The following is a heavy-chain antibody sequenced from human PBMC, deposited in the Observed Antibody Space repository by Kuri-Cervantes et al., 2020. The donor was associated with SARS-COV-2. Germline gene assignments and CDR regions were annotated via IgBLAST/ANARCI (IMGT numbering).Heavy chain of an antibody. V-gene: IGHV1-18*04. J-gene: IGHJ6*02. CDR1: GYSFTSYG. Sequence: ASVKVSCKASGYSFTSYGISWVRQAPGQGLEWMGWISTYNSNLKYAQRFQGRVTMTTDTSTSTAYMELRSLRSEDTAVYYCARSRLTGYYYYGMDVWGQGTTVTVSS. CDR3: ARSRLTGYYYYGMDV. D-gene: IGHD2-8*01. CDR2: ISTYNSNL.